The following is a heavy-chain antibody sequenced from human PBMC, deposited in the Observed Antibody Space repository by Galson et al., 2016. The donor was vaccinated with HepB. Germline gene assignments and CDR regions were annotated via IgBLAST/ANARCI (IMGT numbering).Heavy chain of an antibody. CDR3: ARSSGSINGFFDY. Sequence: SETLSLTCSVSGASISSNSFWAWIRQPPGEGLQWIGIVYYDGRTYYNPSLESRVTMSADTSKNQFSLELSTMSATDTAVYYCARSSGSINGFFDYWGQGALVTVSA. CDR1: GASISSNSF. CDR2: VYYDGRT. V-gene: IGHV4-39*01. D-gene: IGHD1-26*01. J-gene: IGHJ4*02.